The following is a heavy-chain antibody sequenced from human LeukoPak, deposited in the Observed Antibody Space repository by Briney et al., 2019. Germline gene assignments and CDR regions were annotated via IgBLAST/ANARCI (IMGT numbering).Heavy chain of an antibody. CDR3: ARVGEVAGLDY. CDR2: IYYSGST. CDR1: GGSISSYY. Sequence: SETLSLTCTVSGGSISSYYWSWIRQPPGKGLEWIGYIYYSGSTNYNPSLKSRVTISVDTSKNQFSLKLSSVTAADTAVYYCARVGEVAGLDYWGQGTLVTVSS. D-gene: IGHD6-19*01. V-gene: IGHV4-59*01. J-gene: IGHJ4*02.